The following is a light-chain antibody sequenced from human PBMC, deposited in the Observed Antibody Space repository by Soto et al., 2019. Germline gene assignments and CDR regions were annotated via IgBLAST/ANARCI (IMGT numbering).Light chain of an antibody. CDR2: EGS. Sequence: QSALTQPASVSGSPGQSITISCTGTSSDVGSYNLVSWYQQHPGKAPKLMIYEGSKRPSGVSNRFSGSKSGNTASLTISGLHAEDEAYYYCCSYAGIRVFGGGTKLTVL. V-gene: IGLV2-23*01. J-gene: IGLJ3*02. CDR1: SSDVGSYNL. CDR3: CSYAGIRV.